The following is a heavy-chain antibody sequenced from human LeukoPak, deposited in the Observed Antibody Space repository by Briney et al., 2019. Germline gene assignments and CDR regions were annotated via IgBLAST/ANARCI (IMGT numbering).Heavy chain of an antibody. J-gene: IGHJ6*03. V-gene: IGHV3-23*01. CDR1: GFTFSSYA. CDR3: VKEVIAHYYYYYMDV. D-gene: IGHD2-21*01. CDR2: ISGSGGST. Sequence: GGSLRLSCAASGFTFSSYAMSWVRQAPGKGLEWVSAISGSGGSTYYADSVKGRFTISRDNSKNTLYLQMNSLRAEDTAVYYCVKEVIAHYYYYYMDVWGKGTTVTVSS.